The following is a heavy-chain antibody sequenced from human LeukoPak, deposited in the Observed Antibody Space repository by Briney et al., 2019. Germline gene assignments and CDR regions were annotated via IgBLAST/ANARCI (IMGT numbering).Heavy chain of an antibody. CDR1: GFTFSSYW. CDR2: IKQDGSEK. Sequence: PGGSLRLSCAASGFTFSSYWMSWVRQAPGQGLEWVANIKQDGSEKYYVDSVKGRFTISRDNAKNSLYLQMNSLRAEDTAVYYCSKEKSTVLTPGVDYWGQGTLVTVSS. D-gene: IGHD4-23*01. V-gene: IGHV3-7*01. CDR3: SKEKSTVLTPGVDY. J-gene: IGHJ4*02.